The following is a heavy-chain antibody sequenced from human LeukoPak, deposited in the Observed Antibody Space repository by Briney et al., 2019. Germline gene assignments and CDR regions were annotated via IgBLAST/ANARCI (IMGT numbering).Heavy chain of an antibody. CDR3: ASPAVVTDTSSDY. CDR1: GFTFSDHY. J-gene: IGHJ4*02. D-gene: IGHD4-23*01. Sequence: GGSLRLSCAASGFTFSDHYMDWVRQAPGMGLEWVGRITKKANSYTTEYVASVKGRFTISRDDSKNSLYLQMNSLKTEDTAVYYCASPAVVTDTSSDYWGQGTLVTVSS. V-gene: IGHV3-72*01. CDR2: ITKKANSYTT.